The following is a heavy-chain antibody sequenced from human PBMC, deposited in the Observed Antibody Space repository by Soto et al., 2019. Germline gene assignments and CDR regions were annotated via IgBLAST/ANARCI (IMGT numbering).Heavy chain of an antibody. Sequence: SETLSLTCTVSGGSISTTGYYWGWIRQPPGKGLEWIGSIYYSGSTYYNPSLKSRVTISIDTSKNQFSLKLSSVTAADTAVYYCARGVRNYYGSGSPIQYYYYGMDVWGQGTTVTVSS. CDR2: IYYSGST. CDR3: ARGVRNYYGSGSPIQYYYYGMDV. CDR1: GGSISTTGYY. J-gene: IGHJ6*02. V-gene: IGHV4-39*01. D-gene: IGHD3-10*01.